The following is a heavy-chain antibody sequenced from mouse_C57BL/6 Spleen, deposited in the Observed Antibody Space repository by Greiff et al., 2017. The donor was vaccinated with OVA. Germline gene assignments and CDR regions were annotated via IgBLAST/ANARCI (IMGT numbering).Heavy chain of an antibody. Sequence: EVKVVESEGGLVQPGSSLKLSCTASGFTFSDYYMAWVRQVPEKGLEWVANINYDGSSTYYLDSLKSRFIISRDNAKNILYLQMSSLKSEDTATYYCARVGDWYFDVWGTGTTVTVSS. CDR3: ARVGDWYFDV. V-gene: IGHV5-16*01. J-gene: IGHJ1*03. CDR2: INYDGSST. CDR1: GFTFSDYY.